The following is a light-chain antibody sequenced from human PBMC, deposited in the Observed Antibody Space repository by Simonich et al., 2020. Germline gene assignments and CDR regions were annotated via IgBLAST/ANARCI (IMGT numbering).Light chain of an antibody. CDR1: RNDVGGYNY. CDR3: CSYAGSYTWV. Sequence: QSALTQPRSVSGSPGQSVTISCTGTRNDVGGYNYFSWYQQHPGKAPKLMIYDVLKRHSGVPDRFSGSKSGNTASLTISGLQAEDEADYYCCSYAGSYTWVFGGGTKLTVL. V-gene: IGLV2-11*01. CDR2: DVL. J-gene: IGLJ3*02.